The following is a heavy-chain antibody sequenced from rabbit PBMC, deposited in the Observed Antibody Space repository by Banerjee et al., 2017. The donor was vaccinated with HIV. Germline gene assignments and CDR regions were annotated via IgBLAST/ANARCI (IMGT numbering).Heavy chain of an antibody. J-gene: IGHJ6*01. CDR1: GFSFSSSYW. CDR2: IYAGSSGST. Sequence: QEQLEESGGDLVKPEGSLTLTCTASGFSFSSSYWISWVRQAPGKGLEWIACIYAGSSGSTYYASWAKGRFTISKTSSTTVTLQMTSLTAADTATYFCARDVDGGDLYAKDLWGPGTLVTVS. D-gene: IGHD6-1*01. CDR3: ARDVDGGDLYAKDL. V-gene: IGHV1S45*01.